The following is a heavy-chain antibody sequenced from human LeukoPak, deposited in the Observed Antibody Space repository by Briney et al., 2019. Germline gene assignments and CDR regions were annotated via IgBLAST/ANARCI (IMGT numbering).Heavy chain of an antibody. D-gene: IGHD2-8*01. J-gene: IGHJ3*02. Sequence: ASVKVSCKASGGTFSSYAISWVRQAPGQGLEWMGGIIPIFGTANYAQKFQGRVTITADESTSTAYMELSSLRSEDTAVYYCARSTEQYCTNGVCYWVAFDIWGQGTMVTVSS. CDR2: IIPIFGTA. CDR1: GGTFSSYA. CDR3: ARSTEQYCTNGVCYWVAFDI. V-gene: IGHV1-69*13.